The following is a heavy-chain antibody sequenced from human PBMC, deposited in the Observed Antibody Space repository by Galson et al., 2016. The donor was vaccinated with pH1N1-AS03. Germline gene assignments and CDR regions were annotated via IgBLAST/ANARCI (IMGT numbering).Heavy chain of an antibody. CDR3: AKDHSNFYGMDV. CDR2: IPYDGNNK. D-gene: IGHD4-11*01. Sequence: SLRLSCAASGFSFSSYGMHWARQAPGKGLEWVAFIPYDGNNKYCSDSVKGRFTISRDNSKNTVYLQVNSLRAEDTAVYYCAKDHSNFYGMDVWGQGTTVTVSS. V-gene: IGHV3-30*02. J-gene: IGHJ6*02. CDR1: GFSFSSYG.